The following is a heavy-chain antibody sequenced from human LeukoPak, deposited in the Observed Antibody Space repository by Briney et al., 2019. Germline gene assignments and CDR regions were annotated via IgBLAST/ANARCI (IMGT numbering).Heavy chain of an antibody. CDR3: ARGSSDLWFGELLYHY. CDR1: GYTFTSYD. J-gene: IGHJ4*02. Sequence: ASVKVSCKASGYTFTSYDINWVRQATGQGLEWMGWMNPNSGSTGYAQKFQGRVTMTRNTSISTAYMELSSLRSEDTAVHYCARGSSDLWFGELLYHYWGQGTLVTVSS. D-gene: IGHD3-10*01. CDR2: MNPNSGST. V-gene: IGHV1-8*01.